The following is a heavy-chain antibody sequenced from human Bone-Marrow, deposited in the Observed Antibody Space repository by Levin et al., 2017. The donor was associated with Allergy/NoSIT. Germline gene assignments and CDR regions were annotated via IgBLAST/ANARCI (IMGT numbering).Heavy chain of an antibody. V-gene: IGHV3-21*01. CDR2: ITSTSKYI. J-gene: IGHJ6*02. D-gene: IGHD1-26*01. Sequence: GGSLRLSCATSGFPFSTYGMAWVRQAPGKGLEWVASITSTSKYIHYADPVKGRFTISRDNANNSLSLQMNRLRGEDTAVYYCARAAGAAGRGGMDVWGQGTTVTVSS. CDR3: ARAAGAAGRGGMDV. CDR1: GFPFSTYG.